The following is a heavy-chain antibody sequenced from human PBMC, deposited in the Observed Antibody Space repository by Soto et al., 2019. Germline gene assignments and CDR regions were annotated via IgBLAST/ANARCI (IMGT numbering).Heavy chain of an antibody. CDR3: PRDLGAPGIVVVPAAISWFDP. J-gene: IGHJ5*02. Sequence: QVQLVQSGAEVKKPGASVKVSCKASGYTFTSHGISWVRQAPGQGLEGMGWISAYNGNTNYAQKLQGRVTTTTDTSTGTAYMELRSLRSDDTAGYYCPRDLGAPGIVVVPAAISWFDPWGQGTLVTVSS. V-gene: IGHV1-18*01. CDR1: GYTFTSHG. CDR2: ISAYNGNT. D-gene: IGHD2-2*01.